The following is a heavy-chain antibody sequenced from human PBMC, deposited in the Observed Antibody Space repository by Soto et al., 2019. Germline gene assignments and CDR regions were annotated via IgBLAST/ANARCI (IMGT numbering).Heavy chain of an antibody. CDR2: ISGSGGST. CDR3: ATYADDILTGSTY. Sequence: GSLRLSCAASGFTFSSYPMSWDRQTPGKGLEWVSAISGSGGSTYYADSVKGLFTISRDNSKNTLYLQMNSLRAEDTAVYYCATYADDILTGSTYWGQGTLVTVS. J-gene: IGHJ4*02. D-gene: IGHD3-9*01. V-gene: IGHV3-23*01. CDR1: GFTFSSYP.